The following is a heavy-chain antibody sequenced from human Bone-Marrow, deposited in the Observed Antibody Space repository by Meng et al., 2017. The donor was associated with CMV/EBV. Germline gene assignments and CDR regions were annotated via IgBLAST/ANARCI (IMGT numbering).Heavy chain of an antibody. CDR3: ARIVIIPGAKFYYYYGMDV. D-gene: IGHD2-2*01. J-gene: IGHJ6*02. CDR1: GYTFIGYY. CDR2: INPNSGGT. Sequence: ASVKVSCKASGYTFIGYYIHWVRQAPGQGLEWMGWINPNSGGTNYAQKFQGRVTMTRDTSISTAFMELSRLRSDDTAVYYCARIVIIPGAKFYYYYGMDVWGQGTTVTVPS. V-gene: IGHV1-2*02.